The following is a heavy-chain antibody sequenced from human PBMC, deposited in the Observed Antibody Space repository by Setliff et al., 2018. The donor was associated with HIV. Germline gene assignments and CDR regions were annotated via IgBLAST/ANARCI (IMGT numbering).Heavy chain of an antibody. D-gene: IGHD3-22*01. CDR2: INKDGSSI. J-gene: IGHJ4*02. CDR1: GFTFSSNW. V-gene: IGHV3-74*01. Sequence: PGGSLRLSCAASGFTFSSNWMHWVRQAPGKGLVWVSRINKDGSSINYADSVKGRFTMSRDNAKKTLYLQMNSLRAEDTAVYYCARTREPDPFDYDRSAFRSVWGQGTLVTVSS. CDR3: ARTREPDPFDYDRSAFRSV.